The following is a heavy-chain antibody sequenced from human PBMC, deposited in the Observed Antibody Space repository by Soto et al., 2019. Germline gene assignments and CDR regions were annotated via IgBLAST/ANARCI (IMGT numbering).Heavy chain of an antibody. CDR3: ARDHINGWKFDY. J-gene: IGHJ4*02. Sequence: EVQLVESGGGLVQPGGSLRLSCAASGFTFRNYWMSWVRQAPGKGLEWVANIKQDGSENYYVDSVKGRSTTSRDNNKNTFYPQMNSLRAEDTAVYYCARDHINGWKFDYWGRGTLVNVPS. CDR1: GFTFRNYW. D-gene: IGHD6-19*01. CDR2: IKQDGSEN. V-gene: IGHV3-7*01.